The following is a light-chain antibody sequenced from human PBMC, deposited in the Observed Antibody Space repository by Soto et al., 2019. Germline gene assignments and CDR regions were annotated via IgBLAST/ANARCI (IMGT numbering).Light chain of an antibody. V-gene: IGLV4-69*01. CDR1: SGYSRYA. CDR3: QTWGPGIVV. CDR2: LNSDGSN. Sequence: QPVLTQSPSASASLGASVKLTCTLSSGYSRYAVAWHQQQPEKGPRCLMKLNSDGSNKKGDGIPDRFSGSSSGAERYLTISTLQSEDEADYSCQTWGPGIVVFGGGTKLTVL. J-gene: IGLJ2*01.